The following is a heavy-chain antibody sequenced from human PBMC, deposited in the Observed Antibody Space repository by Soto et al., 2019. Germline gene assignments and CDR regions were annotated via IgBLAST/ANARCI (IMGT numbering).Heavy chain of an antibody. CDR3: ARGIIYHDSSAYFDS. D-gene: IGHD3-22*01. V-gene: IGHV4-34*01. CDR2: INHSGST. CDR1: GGPFSGYY. Sequence: QVQLQESGPGLVKPSETLALTCAVYGGPFSGYYWSWIRQSPGTGLEWIGEINHSGSTNYNPSLKSRVTISVDTSKNQFSLKLTSVIAADTAVYYCARGIIYHDSSAYFDSWGQGTLVTVSS. J-gene: IGHJ4*02.